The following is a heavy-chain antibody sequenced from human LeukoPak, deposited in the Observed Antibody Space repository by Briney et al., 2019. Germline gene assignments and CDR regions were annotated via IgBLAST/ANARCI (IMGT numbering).Heavy chain of an antibody. CDR2: IKQDGSEK. V-gene: IGHV3-7*01. Sequence: PGGSLRLSCAASGFTFSSYWMNWVRQAPGKRLEWVANIKQDGSEKNYVDSVKGRFTISRDNANNSLYLQMNSLRAEDTAVYYCARGRGGLLWFGEFNSWGQGTLVTVSS. D-gene: IGHD3-10*01. J-gene: IGHJ4*02. CDR3: ARGRGGLLWFGEFNS. CDR1: GFTFSSYW.